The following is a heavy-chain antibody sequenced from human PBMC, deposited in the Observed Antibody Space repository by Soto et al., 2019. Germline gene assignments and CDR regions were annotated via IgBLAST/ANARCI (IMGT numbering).Heavy chain of an antibody. D-gene: IGHD1-20*01. CDR1: GFTFSSCS. V-gene: IGHV3-48*01. CDR3: ARGVTGTTVDDH. CDR2: ISSSGSSI. Sequence: PGGSLRLSCAASGFTFSSCSMNWVRQAPGKGLEWISYISSSGSSIYYADAVKGRFTISRDNAKNSLYLQMNSLRADDTAVYYCARGVTGTTVDDHWGQGTLVTVSS. J-gene: IGHJ4*02.